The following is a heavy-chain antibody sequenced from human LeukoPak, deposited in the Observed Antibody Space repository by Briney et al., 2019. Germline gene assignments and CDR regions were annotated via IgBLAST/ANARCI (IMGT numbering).Heavy chain of an antibody. Sequence: SETLSLTCAVYGGSFSGYYWSWIRQPPGKGLEWIGEINHSGSTNYNPSLKSRVTISVDTSKNQFSLKLSSVTAADTAVYYCARSPEGWFDPWGQGTLVTVSS. CDR2: INHSGST. CDR1: GGSFSGYY. V-gene: IGHV4-34*01. CDR3: ARSPEGWFDP. J-gene: IGHJ5*02.